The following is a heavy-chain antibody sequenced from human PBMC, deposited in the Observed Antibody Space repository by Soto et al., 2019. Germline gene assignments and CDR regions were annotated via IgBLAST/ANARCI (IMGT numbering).Heavy chain of an antibody. J-gene: IGHJ6*02. Sequence: SETLSLTCTVSGGSISSADYYWSCIRQPPGRGLEWIGYIYYSGSTYYNPSLKSRLTIPVDTSKNQFSLKLSSVTAADTAVYYCARVCKIVARRECYYFGVDVWGQGTTVTVSS. D-gene: IGHD6-6*01. CDR3: ARVCKIVARRECYYFGVDV. V-gene: IGHV4-30-4*01. CDR1: GGSISSADYY. CDR2: IYYSGST.